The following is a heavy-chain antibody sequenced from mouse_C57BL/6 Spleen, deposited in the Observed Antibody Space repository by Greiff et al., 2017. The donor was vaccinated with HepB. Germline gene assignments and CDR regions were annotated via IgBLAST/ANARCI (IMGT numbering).Heavy chain of an antibody. J-gene: IGHJ1*03. V-gene: IGHV1-26*01. D-gene: IGHD2-3*01. CDR1: GYTFTDYY. CDR3: ARARVDGYWYFDV. CDR2: INPNNGGT. Sequence: EVQLQQSGPELVKPGASVKISCKASGYTFTDYYMNWVKQSHGKSLEWIGDINPNNGGTSYNQKFKGKATLTVDKSSSTAYMELLSLTSEDSAVYDCARARVDGYWYFDVWGTGTTVTVSS.